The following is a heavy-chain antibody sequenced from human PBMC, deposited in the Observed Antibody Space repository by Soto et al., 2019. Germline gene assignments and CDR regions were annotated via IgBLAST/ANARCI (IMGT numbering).Heavy chain of an antibody. D-gene: IGHD4-4*01. CDR1: GGSISSGGYY. V-gene: IGHV4-31*03. CDR2: IYYSGST. Sequence: SETLSLTCTVSGGSISSGGYYWSWIRQHPGKGLEWIGYIYYSGSTYYNPSLKSRVTISVDTSKNQFSLKLSSVTAADTAVYYCARIEDLYTLDYWGQGTLVTVSS. CDR3: ARIEDLYTLDY. J-gene: IGHJ4*02.